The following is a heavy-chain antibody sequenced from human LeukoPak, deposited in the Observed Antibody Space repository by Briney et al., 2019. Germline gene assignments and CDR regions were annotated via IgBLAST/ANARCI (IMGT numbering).Heavy chain of an antibody. CDR2: ISSSSTSI. CDR3: AREVGATKNYSAY. J-gene: IGHJ4*02. V-gene: IGHV3-48*01. Sequence: PGGSLRLSCAASGFTFSTFAMNWVRQAPGKGLEWISYISSSSTSIYYADSVKGRFTISRDNAWNSLYLQMDSLRAEDTAVYYCAREVGATKNYSAYWGQGTLVTVSS. D-gene: IGHD1-26*01. CDR1: GFTFSTFA.